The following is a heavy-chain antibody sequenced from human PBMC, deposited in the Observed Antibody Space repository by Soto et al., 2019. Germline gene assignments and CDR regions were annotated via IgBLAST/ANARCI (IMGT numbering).Heavy chain of an antibody. J-gene: IGHJ4*02. CDR1: VFTFSSYS. D-gene: IGHD1-7*01. Sequence: VGSLRLSCASSVFTFSSYSMNWVRQSPGKGLEWVSSISSSSSYIYYADSVKGRFTISRDNAKNSLYLQMNSLRAEDTAVYYCARGGLALPSVYWGEGTLGILSS. CDR2: ISSSSSYI. CDR3: ARGGLALPSVY. V-gene: IGHV3-21*01.